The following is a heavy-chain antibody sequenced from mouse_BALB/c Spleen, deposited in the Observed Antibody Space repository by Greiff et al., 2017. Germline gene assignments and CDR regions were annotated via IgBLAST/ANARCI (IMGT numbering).Heavy chain of an antibody. D-gene: IGHD1-1*01. V-gene: IGHV2-5-1*01. CDR2: IWRGGST. J-gene: IGHJ4*01. CDR3: AKKGDYGSRGYAMDY. Sequence: QVQLKQSGPSLVQPSQSLSITCTVSGFSLTSYGVHWVRQSPGKGLEWLGVIWRGGSTDYNAAFMSRLSITKDNSKSQVFFKMNSLQADDTAIYYCAKKGDYGSRGYAMDYWGQGTSVTVSS. CDR1: GFSLTSYG.